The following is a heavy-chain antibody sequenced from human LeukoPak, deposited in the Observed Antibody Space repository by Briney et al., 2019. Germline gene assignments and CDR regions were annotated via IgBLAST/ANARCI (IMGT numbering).Heavy chain of an antibody. Sequence: PGGSLRLSCAASGFTFSSYAMSWVRQAPGKGLEWVSSISGSDVSTYYADSVKGRFTISRDNSKNTLYLQMNSLRAEGTAVYYCALGGVYDSSGYYPIDYWGQGTLVTVSS. D-gene: IGHD3-22*01. V-gene: IGHV3-23*01. CDR2: ISGSDVST. CDR1: GFTFSSYA. CDR3: ALGGVYDSSGYYPIDY. J-gene: IGHJ4*02.